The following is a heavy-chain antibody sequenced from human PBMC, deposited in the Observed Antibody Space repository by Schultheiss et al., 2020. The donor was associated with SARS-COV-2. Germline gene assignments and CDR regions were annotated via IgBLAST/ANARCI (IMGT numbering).Heavy chain of an antibody. CDR1: GGSVSSGSYY. D-gene: IGHD6-13*01. CDR2: IHFTGST. J-gene: IGHJ4*02. Sequence: SETLSLTCTVSGGSVSSGSYYWSWIRQPPGKGLEWIGYIHFTGSTNYNPSLKSRVTISVDTSKNQFSLKLSSVTAADTAVYYCARARGRAAPKDYWGQGTLVTVSS. V-gene: IGHV4-61*01. CDR3: ARARGRAAPKDY.